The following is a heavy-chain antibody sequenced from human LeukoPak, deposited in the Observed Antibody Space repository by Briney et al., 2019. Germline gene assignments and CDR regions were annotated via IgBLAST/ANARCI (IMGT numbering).Heavy chain of an antibody. CDR3: AQFQWELRGCDY. D-gene: IGHD1-26*01. CDR2: ISSYYGNT. CDR1: GYTFTNYG. J-gene: IGHJ4*02. V-gene: IGHV1-18*01. Sequence: GASVKVSCKASGYTFTNYGISWVRQAPGQGLEWMGWISSYYGNTNYAQRLQGRVTMTTDTSTSTAYMELRSLRSDDTAVYYCAQFQWELRGCDYWGQGTLVTVSS.